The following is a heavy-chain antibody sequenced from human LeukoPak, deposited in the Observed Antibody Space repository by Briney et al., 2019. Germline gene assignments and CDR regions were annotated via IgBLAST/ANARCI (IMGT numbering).Heavy chain of an antibody. CDR2: IIPIFGTA. Sequence: ASVKVSCKASGGTFSSYAISWVRQAPGQGLEWMGGIIPIFGTANYAQKFQGRVTITADESTSTVYMELSSLRSEDTAVYYCARGFRHDSSPDFDYWGQGTLVTVSS. CDR1: GGTFSSYA. J-gene: IGHJ4*02. D-gene: IGHD3-3*01. CDR3: ARGFRHDSSPDFDY. V-gene: IGHV1-69*01.